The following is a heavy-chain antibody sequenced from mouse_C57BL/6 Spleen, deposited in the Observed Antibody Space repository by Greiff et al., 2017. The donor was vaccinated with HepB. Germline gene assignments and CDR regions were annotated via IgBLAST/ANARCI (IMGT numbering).Heavy chain of an antibody. CDR3: ARPIYGSSYVPFDY. J-gene: IGHJ2*01. Sequence: DVMLVESGGGLVKPGGSLKLSCAASGFTFSSYAMSWVRQTPEKRLEWVATISDGGSYTYYPDNVKGRFTISRDNAKNNLYLQMSHLKSEDTAMYYCARPIYGSSYVPFDYWGQGTTLTVSS. V-gene: IGHV5-4*03. CDR2: ISDGGSYT. D-gene: IGHD1-1*01. CDR1: GFTFSSYA.